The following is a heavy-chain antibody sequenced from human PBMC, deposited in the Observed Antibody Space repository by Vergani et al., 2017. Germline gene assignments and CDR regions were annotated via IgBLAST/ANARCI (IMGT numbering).Heavy chain of an antibody. CDR2: MDYSGST. CDR1: GDSVISTDYH. J-gene: IGHJ4*02. V-gene: IGHV4-39*01. D-gene: IGHD2-15*01. CDR3: ASKRGACRAAYCHSYHF. Sequence: QVQLQESGPGLVKPSETLSLTCTVSGDSVISTDYHWGWIRQPPGKGLEWIGSMDYSGSTSYNPSLESRISISFETPKNQFSLWLTSVTAADTAVYYCASKRGACRAAYCHSYHFWLPGALVGVS.